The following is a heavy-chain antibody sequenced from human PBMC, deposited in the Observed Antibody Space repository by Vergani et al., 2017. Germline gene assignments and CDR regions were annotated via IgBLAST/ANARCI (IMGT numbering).Heavy chain of an antibody. Sequence: QVQLPESGPGLVKPSQTLSLTCTVSGGSISSGSYYWSWIRQPAGKGLELIGRIYTSGSTNYNPSLKSRVTISVDTSKNQFSLKLSSVTAADTAVYYCARGRSESGSDYYYYYYGMDVWGQGTTVTVSS. CDR1: GGSISSGSYY. V-gene: IGHV4-61*02. J-gene: IGHJ6*02. D-gene: IGHD3-10*01. CDR2: IYTSGST. CDR3: ARGRSESGSDYYYYYYGMDV.